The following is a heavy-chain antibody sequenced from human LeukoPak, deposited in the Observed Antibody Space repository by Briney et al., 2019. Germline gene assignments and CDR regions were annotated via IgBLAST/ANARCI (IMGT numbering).Heavy chain of an antibody. CDR3: VRDRVLLWFGELKGHGMDV. D-gene: IGHD3-10*01. J-gene: IGHJ6*02. CDR1: GFTFSSYA. V-gene: IGHV3-30-3*01. CDR2: ISYDGSNK. Sequence: SGGSLRLSCAASGFTFSSYAMHWVRQAPGKGLEWVAVISYDGSNKYYADSVKGRFTISRDNSKNTLYLQMNSLRAEDTAVYYCVRDRVLLWFGELKGHGMDVWGQGTTVTVSS.